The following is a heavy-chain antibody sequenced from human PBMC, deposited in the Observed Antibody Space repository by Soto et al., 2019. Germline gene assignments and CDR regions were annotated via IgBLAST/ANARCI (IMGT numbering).Heavy chain of an antibody. CDR3: AKDGASYYYYGMDV. V-gene: IGHV3-30*18. CDR1: GFTFSSYG. CDR2: ISYDGSNK. J-gene: IGHJ6*02. Sequence: QVQLVESGGGVVQPGRSLRLSCAASGFTFSSYGMHWARQAPGKGLEWVAVISYDGSNKYYADSVKGRFTISRDNSKNTLYLQMNSLRAEDTAVYYCAKDGASYYYYGMDVWGQGTTVTVSS. D-gene: IGHD3-10*01.